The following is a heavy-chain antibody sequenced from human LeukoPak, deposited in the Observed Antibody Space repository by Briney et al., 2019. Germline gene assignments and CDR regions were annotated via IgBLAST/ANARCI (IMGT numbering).Heavy chain of an antibody. CDR3: ARGRTMVRGVIIGGWFDP. V-gene: IGHV1-2*02. J-gene: IGHJ5*02. D-gene: IGHD3-10*01. CDR2: INPNSGGT. Sequence: ASVKVSCKASGYTFTGYYMHWVRQAPGQGLEGMGWINPNSGGTNYAQKFQGRVTMTRDTSISTAYMELSRLRSDDTAVYYCARGRTMVRGVIIGGWFDPWGQGTLVTVSS. CDR1: GYTFTGYY.